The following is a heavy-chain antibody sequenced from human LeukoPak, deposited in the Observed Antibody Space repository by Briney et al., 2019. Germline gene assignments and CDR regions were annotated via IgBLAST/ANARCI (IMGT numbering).Heavy chain of an antibody. Sequence: SETLSLTCTVSGGSISSGGYYWSWIRQPPGEGLEWIGYIYHTGSTYYNPSLKGRVTISVDRSKSQFSLNLNFVTAADTALYYCARGDGSGSGRWFDPWGQGTLITVSS. CDR3: ARGDGSGSGRWFDP. CDR2: IYHTGST. CDR1: GGSISSGGYY. J-gene: IGHJ5*02. D-gene: IGHD3-10*01. V-gene: IGHV4-30-2*01.